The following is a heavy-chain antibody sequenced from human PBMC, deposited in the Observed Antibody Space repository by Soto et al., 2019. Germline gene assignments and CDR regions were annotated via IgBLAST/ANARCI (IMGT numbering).Heavy chain of an antibody. J-gene: IGHJ5*02. CDR3: ARAQFYSGTGNYNNLMFDA. CDR1: GGSIGGVGYS. V-gene: IGHV4-30-2*01. CDR2: MYHSGTF. D-gene: IGHD6-13*01. Sequence: SETLSLTCAVSGGSIGGVGYSWSWIRQPPGGGLEWIGYMYHSGTFLKSPSLKTRLTMSLDMSKNQFSLTLNSMTAADTAVYYCARAQFYSGTGNYNNLMFDAWGQGIQVTVSS.